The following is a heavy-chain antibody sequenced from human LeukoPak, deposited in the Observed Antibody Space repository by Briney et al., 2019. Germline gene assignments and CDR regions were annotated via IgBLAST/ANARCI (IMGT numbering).Heavy chain of an antibody. Sequence: SPSKTLSLTCAVYGGSFSGYYWSWIRQPPGKGLEWIGEINHSGSTNYNPSLKSRVTISVDTSKNQFSLKLSSVTAADTAVYYCARGGWYTMVDYWGQGTLVTVSS. J-gene: IGHJ4*02. D-gene: IGHD6-19*01. V-gene: IGHV4-34*01. CDR3: ARGGWYTMVDY. CDR1: GGSFSGYY. CDR2: INHSGST.